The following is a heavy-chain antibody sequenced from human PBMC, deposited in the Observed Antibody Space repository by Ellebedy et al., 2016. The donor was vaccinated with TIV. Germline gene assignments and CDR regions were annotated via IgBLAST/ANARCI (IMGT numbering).Heavy chain of an antibody. J-gene: IGHJ6*02. Sequence: SQTLSLTCAVSGDTVSSNITAWNWIRQSPSRGLEWLGRTYYRSEWRHEYAVSLKSRISINPDTSKNQFSLQLNSVTPDDTAVYYCARGWAGMDVWGHGTTVTVSS. CDR1: GDTVSSNITA. V-gene: IGHV6-1*01. D-gene: IGHD6-13*01. CDR3: ARGWAGMDV. CDR2: TYYRSEWRH.